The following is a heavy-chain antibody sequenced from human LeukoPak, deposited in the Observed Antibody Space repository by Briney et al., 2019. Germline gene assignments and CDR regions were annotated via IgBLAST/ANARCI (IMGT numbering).Heavy chain of an antibody. D-gene: IGHD1-14*01. J-gene: IGHJ4*02. CDR2: IKQDGSDK. CDR1: GFTFTKYW. CDR3: AREVWGPEY. Sequence: GGSLRLSCAASGFTFTKYWMTWVRQAPGKGLEWVGNIKQDGSDKNYMDSVKGRFTISRDNTKNSVYLQMSSLRAEDTAVYYCAREVWGPEYWGQGTLVTVSS. V-gene: IGHV3-7*01.